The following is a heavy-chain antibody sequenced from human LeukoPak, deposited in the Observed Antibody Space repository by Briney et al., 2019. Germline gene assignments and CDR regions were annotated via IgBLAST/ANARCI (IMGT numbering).Heavy chain of an antibody. J-gene: IGHJ3*02. CDR2: IYYSGST. D-gene: IGHD2-2*01. CDR1: GGSISSYY. Sequence: PSETLSLTCTVSGGSISSYYWSWIRQPPGKGLEWIGYIYYSGSTNYNPSLRSRVTISVDTSKSQFSLKLSSVTAADTAVYYCARGSYCSSTSCYSNDAFDIWGQGTMVTVSS. V-gene: IGHV4-59*01. CDR3: ARGSYCSSTSCYSNDAFDI.